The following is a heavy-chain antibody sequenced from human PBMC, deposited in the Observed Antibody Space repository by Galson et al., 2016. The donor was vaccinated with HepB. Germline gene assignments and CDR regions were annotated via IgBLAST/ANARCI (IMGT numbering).Heavy chain of an antibody. Sequence: TLSLTCTVSGGSISSGVYYWSWVRQHPGKGLEWIGYIHYTGGTYYNPSLKSRVTISVDTSKNQFSLKLSSVTAADTAVYYCARNYDFWSGYYVLVYWGQGTLVTVSS. J-gene: IGHJ4*02. CDR1: GGSISSGVYY. CDR3: ARNYDFWSGYYVLVY. D-gene: IGHD3-3*01. V-gene: IGHV4-31*03. CDR2: IHYTGGT.